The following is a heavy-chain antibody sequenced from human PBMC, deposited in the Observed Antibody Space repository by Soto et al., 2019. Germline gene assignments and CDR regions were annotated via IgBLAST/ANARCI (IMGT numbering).Heavy chain of an antibody. CDR2: IYPGDSDT. Sequence: GESLKISCKGSGYRFTSNWIGWVRQMPGKGLEWMGIIYPGDSDTRYSPSFQGQVTISADKSISTAYLQWSSLEASDTAIYYCARHDDYSSSWYPYYFEYWGQGTLVTVSS. CDR1: GYRFTSNW. V-gene: IGHV5-51*01. CDR3: ARHDDYSSSWYPYYFEY. J-gene: IGHJ4*02. D-gene: IGHD6-13*01.